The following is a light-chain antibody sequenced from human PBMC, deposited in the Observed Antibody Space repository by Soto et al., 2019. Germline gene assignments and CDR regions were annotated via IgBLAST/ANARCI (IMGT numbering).Light chain of an antibody. V-gene: IGLV2-14*01. CDR3: SSYTSSSTLLYV. CDR2: EVS. Sequence: QSVLTQPASVSGSPGQSITISCTGTSSDVGGYNYVSWYQQQSGKAPKLMIHEVSNRPSGVSNRFSGSKSGNTASLTISGLQAEDEADYYCSSYTSSSTLLYVFGTGTKVTVL. CDR1: SSDVGGYNY. J-gene: IGLJ1*01.